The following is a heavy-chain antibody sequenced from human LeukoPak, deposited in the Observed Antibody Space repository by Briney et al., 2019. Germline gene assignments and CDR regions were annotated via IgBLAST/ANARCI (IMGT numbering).Heavy chain of an antibody. CDR1: GFTFSSYS. CDR2: ISSSSSYI. V-gene: IGHV3-21*01. Sequence: GGSLRLSCAASGFTFSSYSMNWVRQAPGKGLEWVSSISSSSSYIYYADSVKGRFTISRDNAKNSLYLQMNSLRAEDTAVYYCAELGITMIGGVWGKGTTVTTSS. CDR3: AELGITMIGGV. J-gene: IGHJ6*04. D-gene: IGHD3-10*02.